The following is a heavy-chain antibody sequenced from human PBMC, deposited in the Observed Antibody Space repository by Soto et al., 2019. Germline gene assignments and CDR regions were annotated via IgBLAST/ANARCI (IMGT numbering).Heavy chain of an antibody. D-gene: IGHD2-15*01. V-gene: IGHV1-8*01. Sequence: ASVKVSCKASRYTFTSYDINWVRQATGQGLEWMGWMNPNSGNTGYAQKFQGRVTMTRNTSISTAYMELSSLRSEDTAVYYCASLVGYCSGGSCYYYMDVWGKGTTLTVSS. CDR2: MNPNSGNT. CDR3: ASLVGYCSGGSCYYYMDV. J-gene: IGHJ6*03. CDR1: RYTFTSYD.